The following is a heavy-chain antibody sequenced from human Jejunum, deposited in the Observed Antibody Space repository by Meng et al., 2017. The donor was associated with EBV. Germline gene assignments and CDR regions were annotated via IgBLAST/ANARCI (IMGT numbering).Heavy chain of an antibody. J-gene: IGHJ4*02. Sequence: QVQLVQFGGEGNEPRDSVKVSCTASTYPFPHYSVSWVRRAPGQGLEWMGWISAYNGNTDYAQKLQGRVTMTTDTTTSTAYMELRSLRSDDTAVYYCTILSHCDGGICYSYDYWGQGTLVTVSS. CDR1: TYPFPHYS. CDR3: TILSHCDGGICYSYDY. V-gene: IGHV1-18*01. D-gene: IGHD2-15*01. CDR2: ISAYNGNT.